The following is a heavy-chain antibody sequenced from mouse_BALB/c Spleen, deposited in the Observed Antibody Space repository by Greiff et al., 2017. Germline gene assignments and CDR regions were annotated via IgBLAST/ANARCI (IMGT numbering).Heavy chain of an antibody. CDR2: IYPGDGDT. CDR3: ARGGNYEGYAMDY. V-gene: IGHV1-80*01. J-gene: IGHJ4*01. CDR1: GYAFSSYW. Sequence: QVQLQQSGAELVRPGSSVKISCKASGYAFSSYWMNWVKQRPGQGLEWIGQIYPGDGDTNYNGKFKGKATLTADKSSSTAYMQLSSLTSEDSAVYFCARGGNYEGYAMDYWGQGTSVTVSS. D-gene: IGHD2-1*01.